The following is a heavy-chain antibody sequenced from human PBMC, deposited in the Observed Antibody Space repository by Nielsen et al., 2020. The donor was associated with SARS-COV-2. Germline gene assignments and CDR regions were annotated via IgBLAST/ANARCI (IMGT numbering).Heavy chain of an antibody. Sequence: GGSLRLSCAASGFTFSSYGMHWVRQAPGKGLEWVAVIWYDGSNKYYADSVKGRFTISRDNSKNTLYLQMNSLRAEDTAVYYCAKQSLAKDAFDIWGQGTMVTVSS. J-gene: IGHJ3*02. V-gene: IGHV3-33*06. CDR1: GFTFSSYG. CDR2: IWYDGSNK. CDR3: AKQSLAKDAFDI.